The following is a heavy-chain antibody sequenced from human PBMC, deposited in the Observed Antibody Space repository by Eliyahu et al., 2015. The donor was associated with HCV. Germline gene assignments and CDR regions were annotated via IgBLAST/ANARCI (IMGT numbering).Heavy chain of an antibody. Sequence: QVQLQESGPGLVKPSETLSLXCSVXGGSIXXYSWSWIRPPPGKGLEWIGYIHYSGSTNYNPSLKSRVTISIDTSKNQFSLKLTSVTAADTAVYYCASGGGGIAVAGTGGWFDPWGQGTLVTVSS. J-gene: IGHJ5*02. CDR2: IHYSGST. D-gene: IGHD6-19*01. CDR1: GGSIXXYS. V-gene: IGHV4-59*01. CDR3: ASGGGGIAVAGTGGWFDP.